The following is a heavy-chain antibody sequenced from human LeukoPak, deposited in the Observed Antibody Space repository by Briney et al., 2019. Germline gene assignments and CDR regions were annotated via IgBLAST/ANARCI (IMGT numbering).Heavy chain of an antibody. J-gene: IGHJ4*02. CDR3: ARVQGGSCYYGTFDY. CDR2: INPNGGSA. V-gene: IGHV1-46*01. D-gene: IGHD3-10*01. CDR1: GYTFTSYY. Sequence: ASVKVSCKASGYTFTSYYMHWVRQAPGQGLEWMGIINPNGGSASYAQKLQGRVTMTRDTSTSTVYMELSSLRSEDTAVYYCARVQGGSCYYGTFDYWGQGALVTV.